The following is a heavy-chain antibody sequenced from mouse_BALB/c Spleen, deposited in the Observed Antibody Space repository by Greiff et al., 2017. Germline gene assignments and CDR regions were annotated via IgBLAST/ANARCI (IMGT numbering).Heavy chain of an antibody. CDR3: ARNSYWYFDV. CDR2: IYPGDGDT. Sequence: QVQLQQSGAELVRPGSSVKISCKASGYAFSSYWMNWVKQRPGQGLEWIGQIYPGDGDTNYNGKFKGKATLTADKSSSTAYMQLSSLTSEDSAVYFCARNSYWYFDVWGAGTTVTVSS. CDR1: GYAFSSYW. V-gene: IGHV1-80*01. J-gene: IGHJ1*01.